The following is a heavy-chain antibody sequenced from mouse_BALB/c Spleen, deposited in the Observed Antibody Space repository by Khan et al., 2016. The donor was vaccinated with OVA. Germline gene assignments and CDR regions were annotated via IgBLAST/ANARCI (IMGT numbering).Heavy chain of an antibody. J-gene: IGHJ3*01. CDR2: IYPFNDDT. CDR3: DQGGTCYGSFAD. D-gene: IGHD1-1*02. CDR1: GYTFTSYV. V-gene: IGHV1S136*01. Sequence: VQLKQSGPELVKPGASVKLSCKASGYTFTSYVMHWVKQKPGLGLEWIGYIYPFNDDTKYNEKFKGKATLTTDKSSSTAYMELTSLISEDSAVYYSDQGGTCYGSFADWGEGTLVTVSA.